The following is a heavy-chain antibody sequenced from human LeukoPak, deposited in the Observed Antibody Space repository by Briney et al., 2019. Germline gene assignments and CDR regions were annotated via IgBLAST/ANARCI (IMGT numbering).Heavy chain of an antibody. V-gene: IGHV3-7*03. CDR2: IKEDGTET. CDR1: GFMFSSNW. CDR3: AKEGRSLQTY. J-gene: IGHJ4*02. Sequence: GGSLRLSCAASGFMFSSNWMNWVRLAPGKGLEWVANIKEDGTETYYVDSVKGRFTISRDNAKNSLYLQMNGLRVEDTAVYYCAKEGRSLQTYWGQGTLVTVSS. D-gene: IGHD5-24*01.